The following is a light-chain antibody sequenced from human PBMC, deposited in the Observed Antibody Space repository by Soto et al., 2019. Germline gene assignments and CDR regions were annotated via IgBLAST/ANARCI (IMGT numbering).Light chain of an antibody. CDR3: QQYNNWVFT. CDR2: GAS. Sequence: EIVMTQSPATLSVSPGERATLSCMASQSVSNNLAWYQQKPGQAPRLLIYGASTRATGIPARFSGSGSGTEFTLTISSLQSEDFAVYYCQQYNNWVFTFGPGTKVDIK. J-gene: IGKJ3*01. V-gene: IGKV3-15*01. CDR1: QSVSNN.